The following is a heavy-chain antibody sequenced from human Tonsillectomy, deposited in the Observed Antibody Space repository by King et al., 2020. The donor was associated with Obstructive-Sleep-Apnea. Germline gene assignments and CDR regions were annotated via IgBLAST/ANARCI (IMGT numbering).Heavy chain of an antibody. CDR3: ARDLVHFDRRAPKGCFDP. J-gene: IGHJ5*02. Sequence: VQLQESGPGLVKPSETLSLTCSVSGYSISRGYYWGWIRQPPGKGLEWIGDISHSGNTYYNPSLMSRVTISLDKSRNQFSLRLNSVTAADTAVYYCARDLVHFDRRAPKGCFDPWGQGILVTVSS. D-gene: IGHD3-22*01. V-gene: IGHV4-38-2*02. CDR2: ISHSGNT. CDR1: GYSISRGYY.